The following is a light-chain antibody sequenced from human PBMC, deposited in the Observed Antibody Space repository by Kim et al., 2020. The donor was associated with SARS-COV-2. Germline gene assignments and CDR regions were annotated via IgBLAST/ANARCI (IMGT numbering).Light chain of an antibody. J-gene: IGKJ1*01. CDR3: QKYNSALWT. Sequence: ASVGDRVTITCRASQGISNYLAWYQQKPGKVPKHLIYAASTLQSGVPSRFSGSGSGTDFTLTISSLQPEDVATYYCQKYNSALWTFGQGTKVDIK. CDR1: QGISNY. V-gene: IGKV1-27*01. CDR2: AAS.